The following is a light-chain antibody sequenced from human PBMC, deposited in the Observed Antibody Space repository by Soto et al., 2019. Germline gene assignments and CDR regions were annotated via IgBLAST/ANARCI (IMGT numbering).Light chain of an antibody. CDR2: DAS. CDR1: QSVDSNY. J-gene: IGKJ4*01. V-gene: IGKV3-20*01. CDR3: QQYDSSPLT. Sequence: EIVLTQSPDTLSLSPGERATLSCRASQSVDSNYLAWYQQKPGQAPRVLIYDASIRATGIPDRFSGSGSGTDFTLPISRLEPQDSAVYYCQQYDSSPLTFGGGNTVDI.